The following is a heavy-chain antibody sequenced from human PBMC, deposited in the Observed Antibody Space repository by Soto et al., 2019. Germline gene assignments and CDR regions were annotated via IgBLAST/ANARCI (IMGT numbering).Heavy chain of an antibody. D-gene: IGHD2-21*01. CDR2: ISDRGDI. CDR3: ARDYKRENCGSVRCNSLDV. V-gene: IGHV4-59*01. CDR1: GISITSSY. J-gene: IGHJ6*02. Sequence: SETLSLTCTVSGISITSSYWNWFRQSPGKGLEWIGQISDRGDINYNPSLKSRVTVSVDTSKNQFSLKLRSVTTADTAVYYCARDYKRENCGSVRCNSLDVWGQGTTVTVSS.